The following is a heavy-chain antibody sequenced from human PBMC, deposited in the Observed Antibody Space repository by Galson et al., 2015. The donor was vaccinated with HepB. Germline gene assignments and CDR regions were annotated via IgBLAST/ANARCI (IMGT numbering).Heavy chain of an antibody. CDR1: GFTFSSYS. V-gene: IGHV3-21*01. D-gene: IGHD2-15*01. J-gene: IGHJ4*02. Sequence: SLRLSCAASGFTFSSYSMNWVRQAPGKGLEWVSSISSSSSYIYYADSVKGRFTISRDNAKNSLYLQMNSLRAEDTAVYYCASLYCSGGSCCFDYWGQGTLVTVSS. CDR3: ASLYCSGGSCCFDY. CDR2: ISSSSSYI.